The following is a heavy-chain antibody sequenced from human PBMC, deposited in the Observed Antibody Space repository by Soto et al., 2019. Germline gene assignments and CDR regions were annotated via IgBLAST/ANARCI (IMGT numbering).Heavy chain of an antibody. CDR2: ISYDGSNK. CDR1: GFTFSSYA. D-gene: IGHD3-3*01. V-gene: IGHV3-30-3*01. J-gene: IGHJ4*02. Sequence: GGSLRLSCGAFGFTFSSYAMHWVRQAPGKGLEWVAVISYDGSNKYYADSVKGRFTISRDNSKNTLYLQMNSLRAEDTAVYYCAREGFNSITIFDYWGQGTLVTVSS. CDR3: AREGFNSITIFDY.